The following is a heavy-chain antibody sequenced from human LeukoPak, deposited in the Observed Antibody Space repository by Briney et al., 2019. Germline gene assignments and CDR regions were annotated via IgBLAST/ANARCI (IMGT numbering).Heavy chain of an antibody. CDR3: AKGTRGPDV. D-gene: IGHD1-14*01. CDR1: GFTFSSDG. V-gene: IGHV3-23*01. Sequence: PGGSLRLSCAASGFTFSSDGMSWVRQAPGKGLEWVSGITAIGGSTSYADSVKGRFTISRDNSRNTLYLQMNSLRAEDTAVYYCAKGTRGPDVWGKRTTVTVSS. J-gene: IGHJ6*04. CDR2: ITAIGGST.